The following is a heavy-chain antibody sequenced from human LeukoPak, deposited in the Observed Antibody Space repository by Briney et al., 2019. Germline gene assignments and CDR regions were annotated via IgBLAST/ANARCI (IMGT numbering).Heavy chain of an antibody. Sequence: PGGSLRLSCAASGFTFSSYSMNWVRQAPGKGLEWVSSISSSRNYIYYEDSVKGRFTISRGNAKNSLYLQMDSLRAEDTAVYYCARVAAAGSLFDYWGQGTLVTVSS. J-gene: IGHJ4*02. CDR3: ARVAAAGSLFDY. D-gene: IGHD6-13*01. V-gene: IGHV3-21*01. CDR2: ISSSRNYI. CDR1: GFTFSSYS.